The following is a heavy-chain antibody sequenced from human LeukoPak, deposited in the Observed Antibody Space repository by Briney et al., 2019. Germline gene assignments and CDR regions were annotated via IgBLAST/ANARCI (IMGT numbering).Heavy chain of an antibody. D-gene: IGHD3-22*01. CDR3: ARGYYYDSSGKNRAFDY. Sequence: PGGSLRLSCAASGFTFSDYYMSWIRQAPGKGLEWISYINSSRSTIYYADSVKGRFTISRDNAKNSLYLQMNSLRAEDTAVYYCARGYYYDSSGKNRAFDYWGQGTLVTVSS. CDR2: INSSRSTI. CDR1: GFTFSDYY. V-gene: IGHV3-11*04. J-gene: IGHJ4*02.